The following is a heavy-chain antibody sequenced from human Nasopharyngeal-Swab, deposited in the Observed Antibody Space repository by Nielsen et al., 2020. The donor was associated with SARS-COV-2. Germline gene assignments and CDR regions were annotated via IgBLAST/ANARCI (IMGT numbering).Heavy chain of an antibody. D-gene: IGHD4-17*01. V-gene: IGHV3-30*03. J-gene: IGHJ4*02. CDR1: GFTFSSFG. CDR3: ARDAPAHYGAFH. CDR2: IAHDASNE. Sequence: GGSLRLSCAASGFTFSSFGMHWVRQAPGKGLEWVAFIAHDASNEYYGDSVKGRFSISRDSSKNTLYLQMDSLRGEDTAVYYCARDAPAHYGAFHWGRGTLVTVSS.